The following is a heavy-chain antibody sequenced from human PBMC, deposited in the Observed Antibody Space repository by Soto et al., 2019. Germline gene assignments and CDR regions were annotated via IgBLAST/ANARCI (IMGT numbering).Heavy chain of an antibody. CDR1: GFSFTGYY. CDR2: INAHSGGT. Sequence: ASVKVSCKASGFSFTGYYIHWLRQAPGQGLEWMGWINAHSGGTEYAQKFQGRVTLTRDTSIATAYLTLTSLPSDDTALYSCAKDLTRQLAYWLDPWGQGTQVTVSS. J-gene: IGHJ5*02. V-gene: IGHV1-2*02. CDR3: AKDLTRQLAYWLDP. D-gene: IGHD6-6*01.